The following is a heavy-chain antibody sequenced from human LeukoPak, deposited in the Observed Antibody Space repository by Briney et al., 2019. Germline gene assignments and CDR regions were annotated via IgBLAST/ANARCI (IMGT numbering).Heavy chain of an antibody. J-gene: IGHJ4*02. Sequence: GGSLRLSCAASGFTFDDYAMHWVRQAPGEGLEWVSLISWDGGSTYYADSVKGRFTISRDNSKNSLYLQMNSLRAEDTALYYCAKDGDSSGYYPDYWGQGTLVTVSS. D-gene: IGHD3-22*01. CDR1: GFTFDDYA. CDR2: ISWDGGST. V-gene: IGHV3-43D*03. CDR3: AKDGDSSGYYPDY.